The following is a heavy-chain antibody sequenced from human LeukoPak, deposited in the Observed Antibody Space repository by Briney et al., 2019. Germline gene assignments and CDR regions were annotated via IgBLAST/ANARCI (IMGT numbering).Heavy chain of an antibody. J-gene: IGHJ4*02. CDR1: GFIFSDYY. CDR3: VTFVWDLYKIDY. CDR2: ISSSGSTI. D-gene: IGHD3-16*01. V-gene: IGHV3-11*01. Sequence: GGSLRLSCAASGFIFSDYYMIWIRQAPGKGLEWVSYISSSGSTIYYADSVKGRFTISRDNAKNSLYLQMNSLRDEDTAVYYCVTFVWDLYKIDYGGQGTLVTVSS.